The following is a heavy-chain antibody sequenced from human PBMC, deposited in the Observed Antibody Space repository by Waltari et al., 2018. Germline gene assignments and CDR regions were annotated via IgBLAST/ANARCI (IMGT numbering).Heavy chain of an antibody. CDR2: ISYNGAT. D-gene: IGHD5-12*01. CDR1: GGSITTNRHY. V-gene: IGHV4-39*01. CDR3: ATYIGASVGTAAFDV. Sequence: QLQLQESGPGLVKPSETLALTCSVSGGSITTNRHYWGWIRQQPGQGLEWIGTISYNGATDSIPSLSGRRTLSRDTAMNPLSLKLVSVTAADTAVYYCATYIGASVGTAAFDVWGQGTMVTVSS. J-gene: IGHJ3*01.